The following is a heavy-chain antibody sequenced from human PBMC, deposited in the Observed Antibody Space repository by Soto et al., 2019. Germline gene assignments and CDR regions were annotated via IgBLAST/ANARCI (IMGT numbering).Heavy chain of an antibody. J-gene: IGHJ5*02. CDR2: IYDTGST. D-gene: IGHD3-22*01. Sequence: SETLSLTCTVSGGSISSSSFYWGWIRQPPGKGLEWIGSIYDTGSTYYNPSLKSRVTISVDTSKNQFSLNLSSVTAADTAVYYCARVGPWVPYYYDSSPYTFENWFDPWGQGTLVTAPQ. CDR3: ARVGPWVPYYYDSSPYTFENWFDP. V-gene: IGHV4-39*01. CDR1: GGSISSSSFY.